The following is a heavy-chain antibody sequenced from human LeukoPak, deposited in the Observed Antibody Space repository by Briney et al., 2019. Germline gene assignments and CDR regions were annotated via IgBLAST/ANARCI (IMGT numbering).Heavy chain of an antibody. CDR1: GFTFSSHG. V-gene: IGHV3-21*01. Sequence: GGSLRLSCAASGFTFSSHGMYWVRQAPGKGLEWVSSISSSSSYIYYADSVKGRFTISRDNAKNSLYLQMNSLRAEDTAVYYCARDLSVDTAMVTEKPYYYYGMDVWGQGTTVTVSS. CDR3: ARDLSVDTAMVTEKPYYYYGMDV. J-gene: IGHJ6*02. D-gene: IGHD5-18*01. CDR2: ISSSSSYI.